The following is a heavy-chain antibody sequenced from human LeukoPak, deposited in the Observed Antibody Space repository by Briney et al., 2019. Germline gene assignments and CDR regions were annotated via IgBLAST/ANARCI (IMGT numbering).Heavy chain of an antibody. J-gene: IGHJ3*02. D-gene: IGHD2/OR15-2a*01. CDR3: ARGVIPGSEYNAFDI. Sequence: SVKVSCKASGGTFSSYAISWVRQAPGQGLEWMGGIIPIFDTANYAQKFQGRVTITADESTSTAYMELSSLSSEDTAVYYCARGVIPGSEYNAFDIWGQGTMVTVSS. V-gene: IGHV1-69*13. CDR1: GGTFSSYA. CDR2: IIPIFDTA.